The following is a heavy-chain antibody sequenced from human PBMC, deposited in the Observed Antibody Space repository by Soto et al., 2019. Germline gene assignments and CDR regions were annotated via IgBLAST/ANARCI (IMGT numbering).Heavy chain of an antibody. Sequence: QVQLVRSGAEVKKPGSSVKVSCKASGGTFSNYPFTWERQAPGQGLEWMGGIIPIFGTVTYAQKFQGRLTISADESTSTADMEMSGLTSEDTAVYYCARPRTVATTKGYDYWGQGTLVTVAS. CDR1: GGTFSNYP. CDR2: IIPIFGTV. V-gene: IGHV1-69*01. J-gene: IGHJ4*02. D-gene: IGHD1-1*01. CDR3: ARPRTVATTKGYDY.